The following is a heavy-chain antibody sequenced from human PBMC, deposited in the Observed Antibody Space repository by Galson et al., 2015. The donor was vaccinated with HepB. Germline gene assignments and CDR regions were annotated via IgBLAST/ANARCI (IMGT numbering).Heavy chain of an antibody. D-gene: IGHD5-12*01. CDR3: ARFQGYSGYDYLYYYGMDV. V-gene: IGHV3-7*03. J-gene: IGHJ6*02. Sequence: SLRLSCAASGFTFSSYWMSWVRQAPGKGLEWVANIKQDGSEKYYVDSVKGRFTISRDNAKNSLYLQMNSLRAEDTAVYYCARFQGYSGYDYLYYYGMDVWGQGTTVTVSS. CDR2: IKQDGSEK. CDR1: GFTFSSYW.